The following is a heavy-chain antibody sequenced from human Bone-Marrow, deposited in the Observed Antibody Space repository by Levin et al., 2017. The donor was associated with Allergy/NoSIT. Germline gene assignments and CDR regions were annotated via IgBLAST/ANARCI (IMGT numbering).Heavy chain of an antibody. J-gene: IGHJ4*02. CDR3: ARDPPHNNSGLCLDF. Sequence: ASVKVSCKASGYTFNGYYIHWVRQAPGQGLEWMGWISPKSGGTKYAQRFQGRVTMTRDTPISTVYMELSCLRSDDTAVYFCARDPPHNNSGLCLDFWGQGTLVTVSS. CDR1: GYTFNGYY. D-gene: IGHD6-19*01. V-gene: IGHV1-2*02. CDR2: ISPKSGGT.